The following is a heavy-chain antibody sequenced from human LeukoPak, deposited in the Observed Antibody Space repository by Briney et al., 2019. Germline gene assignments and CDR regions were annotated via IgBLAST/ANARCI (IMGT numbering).Heavy chain of an antibody. CDR2: INHSGST. Sequence: SETLSLTCAVYGGSFSGYYWSWLRQPPGKGLEWIGEINHSGSTNYNPSLKSRVTISVDTSKNQFSLKRSSVPAADTAVSYCARAPSGLLWFGELSPNYYYGMDVWGKGTTVTVSS. V-gene: IGHV4-34*01. CDR1: GGSFSGYY. CDR3: ARAPSGLLWFGELSPNYYYGMDV. D-gene: IGHD3-10*01. J-gene: IGHJ6*04.